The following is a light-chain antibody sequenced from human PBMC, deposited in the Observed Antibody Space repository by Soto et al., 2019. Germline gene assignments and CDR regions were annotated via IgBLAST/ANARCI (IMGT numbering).Light chain of an antibody. CDR3: SLFTTNSTFV. V-gene: IGLV2-18*01. CDR1: SSDVGRYNR. Sequence: QSVLTQPPPVSGSPGQSVTISCTGTSSDVGRYNRVSWYQQPPGTAPKLLIYEVRNRPSGVPDRFSGSRSANTASLTISGLQAEDEADYYCSLFTTNSTFVFGAGTKVTVL. CDR2: EVR. J-gene: IGLJ1*01.